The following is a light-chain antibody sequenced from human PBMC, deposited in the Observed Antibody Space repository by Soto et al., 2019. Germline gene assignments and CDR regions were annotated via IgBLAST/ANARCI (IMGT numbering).Light chain of an antibody. V-gene: IGLV1-47*01. J-gene: IGLJ1*01. CDR1: NSNIETNY. Sequence: SVLTQPPSVSGPPGQSVTISCSGGNSNIETNYVYWYQQLPGTAPKLLIYRNKLRPSGVPDRFSASKSGTSASLAISGLRSEDEADYYCSAWDDSVHGLLFGTGTKVTVL. CDR3: SAWDDSVHGLL. CDR2: RNK.